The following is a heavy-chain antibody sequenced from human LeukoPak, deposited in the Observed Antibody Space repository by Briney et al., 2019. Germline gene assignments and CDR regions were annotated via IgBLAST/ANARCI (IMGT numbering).Heavy chain of an antibody. V-gene: IGHV3-48*01. CDR1: GFTFSSYR. D-gene: IGHD5-18*01. CDR2: ISSSSSTI. J-gene: IGHJ4*02. CDR3: ARDRSQGYSYGPDY. Sequence: GGSLRLSCAASGFTFSSYRMNWVRQAPGKGLEWVSYISSSSSTIYYADSVKGRFTISRDNAKNSLYLQMNSLRAEDTAVYYCARDRSQGYSYGPDYWGQGTLVTVSS.